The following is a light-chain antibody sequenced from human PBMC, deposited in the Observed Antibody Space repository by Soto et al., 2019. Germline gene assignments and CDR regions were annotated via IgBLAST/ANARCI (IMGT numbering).Light chain of an antibody. V-gene: IGKV3-15*01. CDR3: QQYDNWPPVT. CDR2: GVS. J-gene: IGKJ4*01. Sequence: EIVMTQSPATLSVSPGERATLSCRASQRVSSNLAWYQQKPGQAPRLLIYGVSTRATGIPARFSGSGSGTEFTLTISSLQSEDFAVYYCQQYDNWPPVTLGGGTKVDIK. CDR1: QRVSSN.